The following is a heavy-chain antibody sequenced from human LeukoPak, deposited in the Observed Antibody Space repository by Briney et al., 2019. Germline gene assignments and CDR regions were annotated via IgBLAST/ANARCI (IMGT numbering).Heavy chain of an antibody. CDR1: GGTFSSYA. D-gene: IGHD5-18*01. CDR3: ARDRDTAMVTYDAFDI. Sequence: SVKVSCKASGGTFSSYAISWVRQAPGQGLEWMGGIIPILGTANYAQKFQGRVTITADESTSTAYMELSSLRSEDTAVYYCARDRDTAMVTYDAFDIWGQGTMVTVSS. J-gene: IGHJ3*02. CDR2: IIPILGTA. V-gene: IGHV1-69*13.